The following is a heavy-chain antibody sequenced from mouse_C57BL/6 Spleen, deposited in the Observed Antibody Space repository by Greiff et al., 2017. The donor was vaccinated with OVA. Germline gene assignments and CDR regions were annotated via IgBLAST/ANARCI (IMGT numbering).Heavy chain of an antibody. CDR2: IYPGSGST. D-gene: IGHD3-2*02. CDR1: GYTFTSYW. J-gene: IGHJ3*01. CDR3: AADSSGYPAWFAY. Sequence: VQLQQPGAELVKPGASVKMSCKASGYTFTSYWIPWVKQRPGQGLEWIGDIYPGSGSTKYNEKFKSKATLTVDTSSSTAYMQLSSLTSEDSAVYYCAADSSGYPAWFAYWGKGTLVTVSA. V-gene: IGHV1-55*01.